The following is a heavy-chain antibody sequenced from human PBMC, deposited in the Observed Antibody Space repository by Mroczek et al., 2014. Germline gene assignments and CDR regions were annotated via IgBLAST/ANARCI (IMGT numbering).Heavy chain of an antibody. V-gene: IGHV3-30-3*01. J-gene: IGHJ3*02. CDR3: ARGGYYDSSSPDAFDI. CDR2: ISYDGSNK. CDR1: GFTFSSYA. D-gene: IGHD3-22*01. Sequence: QVQLQQSGGGVVQPGRSLRLSCAASGFTFSSYAMHWVRQAPGKGLEWVAVISYDGSNKYYADSVKGRFTISRDNSKNTLYLQMNSLRAEDTAVYYCARGGYYDSSSPDAFDIWGQGTMVTVSS.